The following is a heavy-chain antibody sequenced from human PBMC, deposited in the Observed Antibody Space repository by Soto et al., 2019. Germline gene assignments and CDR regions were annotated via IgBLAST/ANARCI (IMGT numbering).Heavy chain of an antibody. J-gene: IGHJ6*02. Sequence: GASVKVSCKASGYTFTGYYMHWVRQAPGQGLEWMGWINPNSGGTNYAQNFQGWVTMTRDTSISTAYMELSRLRSDDTAVYYCARDETPLYYYGSGSYSGYYGMDVWGQGTTVTVSS. D-gene: IGHD3-10*01. CDR2: INPNSGGT. CDR3: ARDETPLYYYGSGSYSGYYGMDV. V-gene: IGHV1-2*04. CDR1: GYTFTGYY.